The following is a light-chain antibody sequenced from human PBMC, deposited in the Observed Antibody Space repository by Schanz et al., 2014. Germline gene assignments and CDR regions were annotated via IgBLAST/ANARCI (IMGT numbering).Light chain of an antibody. V-gene: IGKV3-20*01. Sequence: EIVLTQSPGALSLSPGDRATLSCRASQSVSSIDLAWYQQKPGQAPRLLIYGASSRATGIPDRFSGSGSGTDFTLTISRLEPEDFAVYYCQQFGSSPFTFGPGTKVDIK. CDR1: QSVSSID. CDR2: GAS. J-gene: IGKJ3*01. CDR3: QQFGSSPFT.